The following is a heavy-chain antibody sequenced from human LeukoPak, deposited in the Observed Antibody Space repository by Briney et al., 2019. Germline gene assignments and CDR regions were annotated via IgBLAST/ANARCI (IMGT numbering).Heavy chain of an antibody. V-gene: IGHV3-23*01. J-gene: IGHJ4*02. D-gene: IGHD2-21*02. CDR2: ISGSGGTT. CDR3: AREAHGGDRREIWYYFDY. CDR1: GFTFSSYA. Sequence: PGGSLRLSCTASGFTFSSYAMSWVRQAPGKGPEWVSTISGSGGTTYYADSVKGRFTISRDNSRNTEYLQMNSLRAEDTAVYYCAREAHGGDRREIWYYFDYWGQGTLVTVSS.